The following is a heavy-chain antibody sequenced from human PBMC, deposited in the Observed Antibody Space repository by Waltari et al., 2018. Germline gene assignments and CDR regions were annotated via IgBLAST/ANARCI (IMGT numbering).Heavy chain of an antibody. Sequence: QVQLQQWGAGQLKPSEPLSLTCAVYGASFSGYYWSWIRQPPGKGLEWIGEINHSGSTNYNPSLKNRLTISLDTSKNQFYLKMRSVTAADTAVYYCARADRGRDGRYATPDWGPWGQGTLVTVSS. CDR1: GASFSGYY. D-gene: IGHD3-16*01. CDR2: INHSGST. V-gene: IGHV4-34*01. J-gene: IGHJ5*02. CDR3: ARADRGRDGRYATPDWGP.